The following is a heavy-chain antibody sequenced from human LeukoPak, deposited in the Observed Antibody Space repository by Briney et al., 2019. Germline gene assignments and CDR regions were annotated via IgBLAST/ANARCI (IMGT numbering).Heavy chain of an antibody. CDR1: GFTFSSYW. V-gene: IGHV3-74*01. J-gene: IGHJ6*02. CDR3: TRDLMDYDVSTGLHHYYMDV. CDR2: INGDGRNI. D-gene: IGHD3-9*01. Sequence: GGSLRLSCLASGFTFSSYWMHWDRQDPRKGLVWVSRINGDGRNINYADSVRGRFTICRDNAKNTLYLQMNTLRVEDTAVYYCTRDLMDYDVSTGLHHYYMDVWGQGTTVTVSS.